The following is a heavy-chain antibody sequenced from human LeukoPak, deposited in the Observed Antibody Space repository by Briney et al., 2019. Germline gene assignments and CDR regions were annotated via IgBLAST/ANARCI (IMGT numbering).Heavy chain of an antibody. D-gene: IGHD1-26*01. Sequence: GGSLRLSCAASGFTFSASWMSWVRQAPGKGLEWVANIKEGGSAKYYVDSVTGRFTISRDNAKNSLFLQMNSLRAEDTAVYYCARDAEGGTYRYWGQGTLVTVSS. J-gene: IGHJ4*02. V-gene: IGHV3-7*04. CDR3: ARDAEGGTYRY. CDR1: GFTFSASW. CDR2: IKEGGSAK.